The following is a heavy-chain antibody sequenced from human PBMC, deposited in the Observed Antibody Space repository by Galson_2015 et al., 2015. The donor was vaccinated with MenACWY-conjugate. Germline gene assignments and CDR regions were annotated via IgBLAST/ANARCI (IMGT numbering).Heavy chain of an antibody. V-gene: IGHV3-7*03. CDR3: AREDFYRCDY. CDR1: GFTFSNYW. D-gene: IGHD2/OR15-2a*01. Sequence: SLRLSCAASGFTFSNYWMTWVRQAPGKGLEWSTKIKEDGTDKYYVDSERGRFTISRDNAKNSLYLQMNSLRDDDTAVYYCAREDFYRCDYWGQGTLVTVSS. CDR2: IKEDGTDK. J-gene: IGHJ4*02.